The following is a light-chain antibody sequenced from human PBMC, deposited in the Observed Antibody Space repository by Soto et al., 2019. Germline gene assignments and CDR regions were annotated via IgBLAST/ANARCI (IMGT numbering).Light chain of an antibody. J-gene: IGLJ2*01. CDR2: RNN. V-gene: IGLV1-47*01. CDR3: AGWDDGLSGHVV. CDR1: SSNIGSNY. Sequence: QSVLTQPPSASGTPGQRVTISCSGSSSNIGSNYVYWYQQLPGTAHKLLIYRNNQRPSGVPDLFSGSKSGTSASLAISGLRSEDEADYYCAGWDDGLSGHVVFGGGTKLTVL.